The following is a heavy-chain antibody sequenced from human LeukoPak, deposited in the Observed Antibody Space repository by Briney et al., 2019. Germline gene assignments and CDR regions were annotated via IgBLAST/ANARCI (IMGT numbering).Heavy chain of an antibody. CDR3: ARRRAVPGFYYFDY. D-gene: IGHD6-19*01. CDR2: IYYSGST. Sequence: ETLSLTCTVSGGSISSYYWTWLRQPPGKGLEWIGYIYYSGSTNYNPSLKSRVTISVDTSTNQSSLKLSSLTAADTAVYYCARRRAVPGFYYFDYWGPGTLVTVPS. J-gene: IGHJ4*02. CDR1: GGSISSYY. V-gene: IGHV4-59*08.